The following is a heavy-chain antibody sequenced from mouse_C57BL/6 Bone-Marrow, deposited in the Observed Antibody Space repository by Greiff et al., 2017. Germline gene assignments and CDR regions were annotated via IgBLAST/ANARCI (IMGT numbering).Heavy chain of an antibody. CDR2: IYPGSGST. CDR1: GYTFTSYW. D-gene: IGHD1-1*01. J-gene: IGHJ2*01. V-gene: IGHV1-55*01. CDR3: ARRYYGSSGRSFDY. Sequence: VQLQQPGAELVKPGASVKMSCKASGYTFTSYWITWVKQRPGQGLEWIGDIYPGSGSTNYNEKFKSKATLTVDTSSSTAYMQLSSLTSEDSAVYYCARRYYGSSGRSFDYWGQGTTLTVSS.